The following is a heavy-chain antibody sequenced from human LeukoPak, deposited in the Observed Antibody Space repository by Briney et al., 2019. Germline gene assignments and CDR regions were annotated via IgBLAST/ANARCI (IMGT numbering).Heavy chain of an antibody. CDR2: ISAYNGNT. J-gene: IGHJ4*02. Sequence: ASVKVSCKASGYTFTSYGISWVRQAPGQGLEWMGWISAYNGNTNYAQKLQGRVTMTTNTSTSTAYMELRSLRSDDTAVYYCASGALPQSIDYDILTGYYKGHYFDYWGQGTLVTVSS. CDR1: GYTFTSYG. D-gene: IGHD3-9*01. CDR3: ASGALPQSIDYDILTGYYKGHYFDY. V-gene: IGHV1-18*01.